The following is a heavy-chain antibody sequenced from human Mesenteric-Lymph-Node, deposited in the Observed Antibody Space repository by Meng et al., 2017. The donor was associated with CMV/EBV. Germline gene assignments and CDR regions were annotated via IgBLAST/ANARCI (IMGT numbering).Heavy chain of an antibody. J-gene: IGHJ5*02. Sequence: QVQLVQSRAAVGKPGPSVMYSCKASGYTFTDFYIHWVRQAPGQGLEWMGRINPNSGVSNSAQNFQGRVTMTRDTSISTAYIELGRLTSDDTAVYYCARDNVNPEGFDPWGQGTLVTVSS. D-gene: IGHD2/OR15-2a*01. CDR2: INPNSGVS. V-gene: IGHV1-2*06. CDR3: ARDNVNPEGFDP. CDR1: GYTFTDFY.